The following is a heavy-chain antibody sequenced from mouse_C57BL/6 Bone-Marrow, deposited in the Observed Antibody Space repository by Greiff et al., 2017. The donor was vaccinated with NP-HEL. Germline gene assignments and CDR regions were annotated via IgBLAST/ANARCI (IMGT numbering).Heavy chain of an antibody. D-gene: IGHD1-1*01. CDR1: GYTFTEYT. CDR3: ARDGEYFGSSYGYFDV. Sequence: VQLQESGAELVKPGASVKLSCKASGYTFTEYTIHWVKQRSGQGLEWIGWFYPGSGSIKYNEKFKDKATLTADKSSSTVYMDLSRLTSEDSAVNFCARDGEYFGSSYGYFDVWGTGTTVTGAS. J-gene: IGHJ1*03. V-gene: IGHV1-62-2*01. CDR2: FYPGSGSI.